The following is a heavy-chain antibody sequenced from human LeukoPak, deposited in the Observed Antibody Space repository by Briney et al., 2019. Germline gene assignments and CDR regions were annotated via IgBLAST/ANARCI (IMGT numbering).Heavy chain of an antibody. D-gene: IGHD3-22*01. Sequence: GGSLRLSCAASGFTFSSYTMNWVRQAPGKGLEWVAFIRYDGSNKYYADSVKGRFTISRDNSKNTLYLQMNSLRAEDTAVYCCAKAGYYDSRNWFDPWGQGTLVTVSS. V-gene: IGHV3-30*02. CDR2: IRYDGSNK. CDR3: AKAGYYDSRNWFDP. J-gene: IGHJ5*02. CDR1: GFTFSSYT.